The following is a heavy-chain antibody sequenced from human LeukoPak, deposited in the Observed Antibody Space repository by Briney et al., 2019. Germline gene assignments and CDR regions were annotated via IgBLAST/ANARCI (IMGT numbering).Heavy chain of an antibody. CDR1: GFTFSSYA. Sequence: GGSLRLSCAASGFTFSSYAMSWVRQAPGKGLEWVSYISSTSTEIYYADSVKGRFTISRDNAKNSLHLQMNSLRAEDTAVYYCAKYYYGSSGYLDYWGQGTLVTVSS. CDR2: ISSTSTEI. J-gene: IGHJ4*02. D-gene: IGHD3-22*01. V-gene: IGHV3-48*01. CDR3: AKYYYGSSGYLDY.